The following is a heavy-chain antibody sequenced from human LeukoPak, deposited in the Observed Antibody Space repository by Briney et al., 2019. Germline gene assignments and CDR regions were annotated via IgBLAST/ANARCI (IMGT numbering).Heavy chain of an antibody. J-gene: IGHJ4*02. CDR2: IKSKTDGGAA. CDR3: TTAACSTISCYHDY. CDR1: GFSFSNVW. V-gene: IGHV3-15*01. Sequence: GGSLRLSCAASGFSFSNVWMTWVRQAPGKGREWVGRIKSKTDGGAANYAAPVKGRFVISRDDSNNTLYLQMNSQKTEDTAVYYCTTAACSTISCYHDYWGQGTLVTVSS. D-gene: IGHD2-2*01.